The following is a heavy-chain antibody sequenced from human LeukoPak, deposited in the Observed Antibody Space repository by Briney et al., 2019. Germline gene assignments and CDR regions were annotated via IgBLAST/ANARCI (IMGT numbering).Heavy chain of an antibody. CDR3: ARGRRYYGSGRAYYMDV. J-gene: IGHJ6*03. CDR1: GFTFSSYS. V-gene: IGHV3-48*04. D-gene: IGHD3-10*01. CDR2: ISSSSSTI. Sequence: GGSLRLSCAASGFTFSSYSMNWVRQAPGKGLEWVSYISSSSSTIYYADSVKGRFTISRDNAKNSPYLQMNSLRAEDTAVYYCARGRRYYGSGRAYYMDVWGKGTTVTVSS.